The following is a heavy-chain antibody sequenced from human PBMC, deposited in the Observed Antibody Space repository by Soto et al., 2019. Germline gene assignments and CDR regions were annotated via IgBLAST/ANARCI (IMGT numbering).Heavy chain of an antibody. Sequence: GGSLRLSCATSGFTFNGFAMSWVRQAPGKGLEWVSSISGSGTSTYYADSVKGRFTISRDSSKNTLYLQMNSLRAEDTAVYHCAKGENYYGSTNYPAFDYWGQGTLVTVSS. CDR3: AKGENYYGSTNYPAFDY. CDR2: ISGSGTST. J-gene: IGHJ4*02. V-gene: IGHV3-23*01. CDR1: GFTFNGFA. D-gene: IGHD3-10*01.